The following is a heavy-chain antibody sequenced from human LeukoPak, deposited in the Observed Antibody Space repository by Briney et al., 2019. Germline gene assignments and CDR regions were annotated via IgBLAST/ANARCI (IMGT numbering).Heavy chain of an antibody. Sequence: GESLKISCKGSGYSVTSYWIGWVRQMPGKGLEWMGIIYPGDSDTRYSPSFQGQVTISADKSISTAYLQWSSLKASDTPMYYCARVVGMVTSPFDYWGQGTLVTVSS. J-gene: IGHJ4*02. D-gene: IGHD5-18*01. V-gene: IGHV5-51*01. CDR1: GYSVTSYW. CDR3: ARVVGMVTSPFDY. CDR2: IYPGDSDT.